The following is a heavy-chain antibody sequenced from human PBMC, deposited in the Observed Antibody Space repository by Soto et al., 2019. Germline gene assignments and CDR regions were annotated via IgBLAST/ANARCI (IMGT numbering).Heavy chain of an antibody. CDR3: ARWGHVVVVTAALDY. CDR1: GDTFTDYY. D-gene: IGHD2-21*02. CDR2: VNPSGGHT. V-gene: IGHV1-46*01. J-gene: IGHJ4*02. Sequence: QVQLVQSGAEVKKPGASVKVSCKASGDTFTDYYIHWVRQAPGQGLEWMGTVNPSGGHTTYAQHCLGRMTXTXXXSXXTRYMELTSLTSEDTAVYYCARWGHVVVVTAALDYWGQGTLVTVSS.